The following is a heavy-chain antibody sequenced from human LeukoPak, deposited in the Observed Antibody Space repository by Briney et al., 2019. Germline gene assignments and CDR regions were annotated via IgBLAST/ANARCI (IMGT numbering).Heavy chain of an antibody. CDR1: GFTFSSYA. V-gene: IGHV3-23*01. CDR3: AKSKGSSGYYFYAFDI. J-gene: IGHJ3*02. CDR2: ISGSGGST. D-gene: IGHD3-22*01. Sequence: GGSLRLSCAASGFTFSSYAMSWVRQSPGKGLEWVSVISGSGGSTYYADSVKGRFTISRDNSKNTLYLQMNSLRAEDTALYYCAKSKGSSGYYFYAFDIWGQGTMVTVSS.